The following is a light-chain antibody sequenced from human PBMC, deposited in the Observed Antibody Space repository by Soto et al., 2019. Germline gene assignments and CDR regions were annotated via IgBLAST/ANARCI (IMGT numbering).Light chain of an antibody. CDR3: HQYGSSITWT. Sequence: EVVLTQSPGTVSLSPGERATLSCRASQSVTSNYLAWYQQKPGQAPRLLIYAASSRATGIPDRFSGSGSGPDFTLSISRLEREDFAVYYCHQYGSSITWTFGQGTKVEIK. CDR1: QSVTSNY. CDR2: AAS. J-gene: IGKJ1*01. V-gene: IGKV3-20*01.